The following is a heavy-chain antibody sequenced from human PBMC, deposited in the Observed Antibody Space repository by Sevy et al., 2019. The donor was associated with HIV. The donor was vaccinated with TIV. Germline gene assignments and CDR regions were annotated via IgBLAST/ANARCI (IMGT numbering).Heavy chain of an antibody. V-gene: IGHV4-39*01. D-gene: IGHD3-3*01. CDR2: IYYTGSS. CDR3: ARQVRFSGVIINHFDY. Sequence: SETLSLTCTVSGDSIRSQSHYWAWIRQSPGQGLEWIASIYYTGSSYYTLSLRGGVTISVDTSKEQISLKLTAVNAADTAVDFCARQVRFSGVIINHFDYWGHGTLVTVSS. J-gene: IGHJ4*01. CDR1: GDSIRSQSHY.